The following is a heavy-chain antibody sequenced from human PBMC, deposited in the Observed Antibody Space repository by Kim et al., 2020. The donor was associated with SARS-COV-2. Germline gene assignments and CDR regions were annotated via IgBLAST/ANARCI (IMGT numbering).Heavy chain of an antibody. D-gene: IGHD4-4*01. J-gene: IGHJ6*02. Sequence: RFTISRDNAKNSLYLQMNSLRDEDTAVYYCASLTVTTDIGKHYYYGMDVWGQGTTVTVSS. CDR3: ASLTVTTDIGKHYYYGMDV. V-gene: IGHV3-48*02.